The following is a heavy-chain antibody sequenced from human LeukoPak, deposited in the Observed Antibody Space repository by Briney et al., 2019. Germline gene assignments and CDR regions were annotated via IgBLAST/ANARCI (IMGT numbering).Heavy chain of an antibody. J-gene: IGHJ3*02. CDR2: IIPIFGTA. V-gene: IGHV1-69*13. D-gene: IGHD5-24*01. CDR3: AREDVGRDGYDWGAFDI. Sequence: SVKVSCKASGGTFSSYAISWVRQAPGQGLEWMGGIIPIFGTASYAQKFQGRVTITADESTSTAYMELSSLRSEDTAVYYCAREDVGRDGYDWGAFDIWGQGTMVTVSS. CDR1: GGTFSSYA.